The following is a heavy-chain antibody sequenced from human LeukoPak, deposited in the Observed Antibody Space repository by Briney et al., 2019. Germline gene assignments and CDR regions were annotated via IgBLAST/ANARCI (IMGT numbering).Heavy chain of an antibody. D-gene: IGHD3-9*01. CDR1: SGSFSGYY. CDR3: AGGLRCLDWPYRILGNWFDP. Sequence: SETLSLTCAVYSGSFSGYYWSWIRQPPGKGLEWIGEINHSGSTNYNPSLKSRVTISVDTSKNQFSLKLSSVTAADTAVYYCAGGLRCLDWPYRILGNWFDPWGQGTLVTVSS. J-gene: IGHJ5*02. CDR2: INHSGST. V-gene: IGHV4-34*01.